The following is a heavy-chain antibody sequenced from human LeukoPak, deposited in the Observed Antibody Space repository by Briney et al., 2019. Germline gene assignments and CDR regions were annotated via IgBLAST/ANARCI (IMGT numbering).Heavy chain of an antibody. CDR1: GGSISSGSYY. D-gene: IGHD2-2*02. V-gene: IGHV4-61*02. Sequence: SETLSLTCTVSGGSISSGSYYWSWIRQPAGKGPGWIGRIYTSGSTNYNPSLKSRVTISVDTSKNQFSLKLSSVTAADTAVYYCARGYCSSTSCYNYYYGMDVWGQGTTVTVSS. CDR3: ARGYCSSTSCYNYYYGMDV. CDR2: IYTSGST. J-gene: IGHJ6*02.